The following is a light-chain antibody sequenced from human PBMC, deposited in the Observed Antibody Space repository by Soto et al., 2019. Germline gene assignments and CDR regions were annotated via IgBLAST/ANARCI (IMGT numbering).Light chain of an antibody. CDR3: QQRRNWVS. V-gene: IGKV3-11*01. CDR1: QSVDTY. CDR2: DTS. J-gene: IGKJ3*01. Sequence: IPLTQSPAILSLSPGERATLSCTASQSVDTYIAWYQQRPGQPPRLLIHDTSHRAIGVPARFRGSGSGTDFTLTSTSLEPEDFGVYFCQQRRNWVSFGPGTRL.